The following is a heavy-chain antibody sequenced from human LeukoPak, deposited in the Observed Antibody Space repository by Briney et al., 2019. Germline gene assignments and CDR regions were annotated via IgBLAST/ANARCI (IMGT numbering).Heavy chain of an antibody. CDR1: GFTFSSHA. Sequence: QPGRSLRLSCAASGFTFSSHALHWVRQAPGKGLEWVAVISSDGSNKYYADSVKGRFTISRDNSKNTLYLQMNSLRAEDTAVYFHSRSTGWYYLHYGGQGTLVTVSS. J-gene: IGHJ4*02. D-gene: IGHD6-19*01. V-gene: IGHV3-30*04. CDR3: SRSTGWYYLHY. CDR2: ISSDGSNK.